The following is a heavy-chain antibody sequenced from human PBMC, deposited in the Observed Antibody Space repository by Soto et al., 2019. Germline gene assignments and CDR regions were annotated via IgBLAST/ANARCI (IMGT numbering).Heavy chain of an antibody. Sequence: ASVKVSCKASGYTFTNYAMHWVRQAPGQRLEWMGWINAGNGNTKYSQKFQGRVTITRDTSASTAYMELSSLRSEDTAVYYCARLHGYCISSSCHGHYAMDVWGQGTTVTVSS. D-gene: IGHD2-2*01. CDR3: ARLHGYCISSSCHGHYAMDV. CDR1: GYTFTNYA. CDR2: INAGNGNT. J-gene: IGHJ6*02. V-gene: IGHV1-3*01.